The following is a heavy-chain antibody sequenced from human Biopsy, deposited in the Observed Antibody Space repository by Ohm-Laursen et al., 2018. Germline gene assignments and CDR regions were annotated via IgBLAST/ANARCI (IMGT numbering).Heavy chain of an antibody. CDR1: GGSIKSYY. CDR3: ARLTGDPSY. D-gene: IGHD7-27*01. V-gene: IGHV4-59*07. Sequence: SDTLSLTCPVSGGSIKSYYWNRIRQSPGKGLEWIGFIYYTGHTNYNPSLKSRATISVDTSKNQFSLKVISVTAADTAVYYCARLTGDPSYWGQGILVTVSS. J-gene: IGHJ4*02. CDR2: IYYTGHT.